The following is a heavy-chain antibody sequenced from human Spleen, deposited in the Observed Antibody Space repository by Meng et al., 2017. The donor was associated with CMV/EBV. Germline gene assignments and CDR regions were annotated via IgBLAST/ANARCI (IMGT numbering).Heavy chain of an antibody. CDR2: VTPIVGKT. D-gene: IGHD6-13*01. J-gene: IGHJ6*02. V-gene: IGHV1-69*10. Sequence: SVKVSCKVSGDTFSSYAITWVRQAPGQGLEWMGGVTPIVGKTDYAQNFQGRVTITTDKSTTTAYMELSSLRSEDNAVYYCARLFYSTSLGRYYYGLDDWGHGTTVTVSS. CDR3: ARLFYSTSLGRYYYGLDD. CDR1: GDTFSSYA.